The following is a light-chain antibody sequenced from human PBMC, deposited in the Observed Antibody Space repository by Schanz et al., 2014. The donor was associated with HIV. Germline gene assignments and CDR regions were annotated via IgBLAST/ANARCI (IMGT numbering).Light chain of an antibody. V-gene: IGLV2-23*01. CDR3: QSYDLSLYGAL. Sequence: QSALTQPASVSGSPGQSITISCTGTSSDVGSYNLVSWYQQHPGKAPKLMIYEGSKRPSGVSNRFSGSKSGNTASLTISGLQAEDEADYYCQSYDLSLYGALFGGGTKLTVL. CDR1: SSDVGSYNL. J-gene: IGLJ2*01. CDR2: EGS.